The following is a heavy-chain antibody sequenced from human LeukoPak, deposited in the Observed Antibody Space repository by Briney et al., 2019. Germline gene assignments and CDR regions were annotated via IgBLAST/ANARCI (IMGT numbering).Heavy chain of an antibody. V-gene: IGHV3-30-3*01. CDR1: GFTFSSYW. Sequence: PGGSLRLSCAASGFTFSSYWMSWVRQAPGKGLEWVAVISYDGSNKYYADSVKGRFTISRDNSKNTLYLQMNSLRAEDTAVYYCARGDRVEMATITFDYWGQGTLVTVSS. CDR3: ARGDRVEMATITFDY. CDR2: ISYDGSNK. J-gene: IGHJ4*02. D-gene: IGHD5-24*01.